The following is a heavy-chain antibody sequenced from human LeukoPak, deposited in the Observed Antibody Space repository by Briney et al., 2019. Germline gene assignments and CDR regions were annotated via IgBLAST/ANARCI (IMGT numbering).Heavy chain of an antibody. V-gene: IGHV3-7*01. CDR1: GFTFSRYW. Sequence: GGSLRLSCAVSGFTFSRYWMSWVRQAPGKGLEWVANIKQDGSDQYYVDSVKGRFTISRDNAKNSLFLQMSSLRAEDTAVYYCARDIVVGPVAVGVDRRDYFGMDVWGQGTTVTVSS. J-gene: IGHJ6*02. CDR3: ARDIVVGPVAVGVDRRDYFGMDV. D-gene: IGHD2-2*01. CDR2: IKQDGSDQ.